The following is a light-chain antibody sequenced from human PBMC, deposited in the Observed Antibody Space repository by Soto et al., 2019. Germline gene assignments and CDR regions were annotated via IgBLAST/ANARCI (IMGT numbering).Light chain of an antibody. J-gene: IGLJ3*02. Sequence: QSVLTQPPSVSAAPGQKVTISCSGSSSNIKYNSVSWYHQLPGTAPKLVIYDNNKRPSGIPDRFTGSKSGTSATLGITGLQTGDEADYYCGTWDTSLSSWVFGGGTKLTVL. CDR2: DNN. V-gene: IGLV1-51*01. CDR1: SSNIKYNS. CDR3: GTWDTSLSSWV.